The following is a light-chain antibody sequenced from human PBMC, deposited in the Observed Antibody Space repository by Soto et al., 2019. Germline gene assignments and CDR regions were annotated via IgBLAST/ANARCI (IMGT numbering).Light chain of an antibody. CDR2: EVS. CDR1: SSDVGGYKY. Sequence: QSALTQPASVSGSPGQSITISCTGTSSDVGGYKYVSWYQQHPGKAPKVIIYEVSNRPSGVSNRFSGSKSGNTASLTISGLQADDEADYYCSSYTSSGKALLGGGTKLTVL. V-gene: IGLV2-14*01. J-gene: IGLJ2*01. CDR3: SSYTSSGKAL.